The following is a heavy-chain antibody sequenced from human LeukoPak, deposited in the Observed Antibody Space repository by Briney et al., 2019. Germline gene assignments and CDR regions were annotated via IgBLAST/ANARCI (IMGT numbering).Heavy chain of an antibody. V-gene: IGHV3-23*01. CDR1: GFTFSSYA. CDR3: AKRSGYDYWYFDY. Sequence: PGGSLRLSCAASGFTFSSYAMSWVRQAPGKGLEWVSGISGSGGSTYYADSVKGRFTISRDNSKNTLYLQMNSLRAEDTAEYYCAKRSGYDYWYFDYWGQGTLVTVSS. CDR2: ISGSGGST. D-gene: IGHD5-12*01. J-gene: IGHJ4*02.